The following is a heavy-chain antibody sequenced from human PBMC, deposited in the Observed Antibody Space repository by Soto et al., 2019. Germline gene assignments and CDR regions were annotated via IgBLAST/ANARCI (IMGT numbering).Heavy chain of an antibody. J-gene: IGHJ2*01. CDR3: ASGYTYGPYWYFDL. CDR2: ITASNGNT. CDR1: GFTLTGFG. Sequence: QLQLVQSGAEVKNPGASVKVSCKASGFTLTGFGITWVRQAPGQGLEWMGWITASNGNTNYAQNLQGRVTMTTDTSTATAYMKLWHVSFDVPAVYYCASGYTYGPYWYFDLWGRGTLVTVSS. D-gene: IGHD5-18*01. V-gene: IGHV1-18*04.